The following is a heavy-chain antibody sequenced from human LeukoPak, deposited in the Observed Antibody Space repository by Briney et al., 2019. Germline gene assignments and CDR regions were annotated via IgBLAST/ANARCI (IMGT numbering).Heavy chain of an antibody. Sequence: PSETLSLTCTVSGGSISSYYWSWIRQPPGKGLEWIGYIYYSGSTNYNPSLKSRVTISVDTSKNQFSLKLSSVTAGDTAVYYCASSRYSSGGAFDIWGQGTMVTVSS. CDR1: GGSISSYY. V-gene: IGHV4-59*01. CDR2: IYYSGST. D-gene: IGHD6-19*01. CDR3: ASSRYSSGGAFDI. J-gene: IGHJ3*02.